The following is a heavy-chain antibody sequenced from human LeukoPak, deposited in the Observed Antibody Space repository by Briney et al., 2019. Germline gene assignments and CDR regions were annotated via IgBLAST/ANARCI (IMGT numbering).Heavy chain of an antibody. D-gene: IGHD3-10*01. CDR1: GGSISSGGYS. CDR2: IYHSGST. V-gene: IGHV4-30-2*01. Sequence: PSETLSLTCAVSGGSISSGGYSWSWIRQPPGKGLEWIGYIYHSGSTYYNPSLKSRVTISVDRSKNQFSLKLSSVTAADTAVYYCARDTNYYGSGSYYIGNWFDPWGQGTLVTVSS. CDR3: ARDTNYYGSGSYYIGNWFDP. J-gene: IGHJ5*02.